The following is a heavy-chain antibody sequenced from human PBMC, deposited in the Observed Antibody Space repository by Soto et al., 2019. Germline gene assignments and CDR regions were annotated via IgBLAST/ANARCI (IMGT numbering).Heavy chain of an antibody. V-gene: IGHV1-69*11. J-gene: IGHJ6*02. CDR2: IVPSLDTT. CDR3: ARWPQPRYTADPFAVDV. D-gene: IGHD3-16*02. Sequence: QVHLVQSGTEVKKPGSSVKVSCKASGGTFSSSGFSWVRQAPGQGLEWMGMIVPSLDTTNYAQKFQARVTITADEVTSTTYKEVRSLRSEDTALYYFARWPQPRYTADPFAVDVWGQGNRVIVSS. CDR1: GGTFSSSG.